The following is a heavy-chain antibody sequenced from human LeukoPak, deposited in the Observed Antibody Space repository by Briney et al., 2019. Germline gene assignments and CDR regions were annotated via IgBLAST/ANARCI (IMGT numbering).Heavy chain of an antibody. D-gene: IGHD2-15*01. CDR1: GFTFSSYG. Sequence: GGSLRLSCAASGFTFSSYGMHWVRQAPGKGLEWVAFIRYDGSNKYYADSVKGRFTISRDNSENTLYLQMNSLRAEDTAVYYCAKDNLGYCSGGSCYDWFDPWGQGTLVTVSS. CDR2: IRYDGSNK. CDR3: AKDNLGYCSGGSCYDWFDP. V-gene: IGHV3-30*02. J-gene: IGHJ5*02.